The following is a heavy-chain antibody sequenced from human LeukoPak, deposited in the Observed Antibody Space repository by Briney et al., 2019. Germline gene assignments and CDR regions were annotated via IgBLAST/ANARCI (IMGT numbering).Heavy chain of an antibody. J-gene: IGHJ4*02. V-gene: IGHV4-59*08. CDR1: GGSISSYY. CDR3: ARHVVATIGDYFDY. Sequence: SETLSLTCTVSGGSISSYYWSWIRQPPGKGLVWSGYIYYSGSTNYNPSLKSRVTISVDTSKNQFSLRLSSVTAADTAVYYCARHVVATIGDYFDYWGQGTLVTVSS. D-gene: IGHD5-12*01. CDR2: IYYSGST.